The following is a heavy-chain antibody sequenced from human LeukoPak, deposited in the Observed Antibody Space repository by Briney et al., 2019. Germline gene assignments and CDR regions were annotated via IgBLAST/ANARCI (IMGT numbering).Heavy chain of an antibody. CDR1: GFTFSRNV. Sequence: GSSLRLSCAASGFTFSRNVMHWVRQAPGKGLEWVALISYDGDNKFYADSVKGRFTISRDNSRNTLYLQMNSLRGEDAAVYSCARGGIPTGPYYYFYYMDVWGKGTAVTVSS. CDR2: ISYDGDNK. CDR3: ARGGIPTGPYYYFYYMDV. J-gene: IGHJ6*03. V-gene: IGHV3-30*01. D-gene: IGHD3-10*01.